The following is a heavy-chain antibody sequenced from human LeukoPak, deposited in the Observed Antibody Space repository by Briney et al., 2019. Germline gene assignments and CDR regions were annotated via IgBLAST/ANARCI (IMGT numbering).Heavy chain of an antibody. D-gene: IGHD2-21*01. Sequence: SETLSLTCTVSGYSISSGYYWGWIRQPPGKGLEWIGSIYHSGSTYYNPSLKSRVTISVDTSKNQFSLKLSSVTAADTAVYYCARDSYSLSAALYYYYYMDVWGKGTTVTVSS. CDR3: ARDSYSLSAALYYYYYMDV. V-gene: IGHV4-38-2*02. CDR1: GYSISSGYY. CDR2: IYHSGST. J-gene: IGHJ6*03.